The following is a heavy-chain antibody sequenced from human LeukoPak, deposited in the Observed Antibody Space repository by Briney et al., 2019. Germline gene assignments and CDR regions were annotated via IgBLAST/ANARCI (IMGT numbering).Heavy chain of an antibody. D-gene: IGHD5-24*01. Sequence: ASVKVSCKASGYTSTSYGISWVRQAPGQGLEWMGWISAYNGNTNYAQKLQGRVTMTTDTSTSTAYMELRSLRSDDTAVYYCARVRRDGYNYRADYWGQGTLVTVSS. CDR1: GYTSTSYG. V-gene: IGHV1-18*01. J-gene: IGHJ4*02. CDR2: ISAYNGNT. CDR3: ARVRRDGYNYRADY.